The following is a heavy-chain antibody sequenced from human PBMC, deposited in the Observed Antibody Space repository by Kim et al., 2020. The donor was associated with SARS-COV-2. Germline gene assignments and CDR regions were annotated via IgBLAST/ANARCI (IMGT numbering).Heavy chain of an antibody. CDR1: GFNFSNYI. V-gene: IGHV3-74*01. Sequence: GGSLRLSCKTSGFNFSNYIMQWVRQVPGKGLECVSRINTDGRVTNYADSVKGRFTITRDNAKNTLYLQLISLRAEDTAVYYCGRDKSLASWGQGTVVTVS. CDR2: INTDGRVT. CDR3: GRDKSLAS. J-gene: IGHJ4*02.